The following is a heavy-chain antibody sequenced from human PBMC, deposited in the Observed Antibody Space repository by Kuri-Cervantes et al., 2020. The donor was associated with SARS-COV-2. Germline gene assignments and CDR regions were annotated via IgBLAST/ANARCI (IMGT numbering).Heavy chain of an antibody. CDR1: GFAFNTNW. J-gene: IGHJ5*02. V-gene: IGHV3-74*01. Sequence: GGSLRLSCVASGFAFNTNWMNWVRQVPGKGLMWVSRLRSDGSAFEYADSVKGRFTVSRDNARDTVYLHTDSLGVEDTAGYYCAGGESIPNHWGQGTLVTVSS. CDR2: LRSDGSAF. CDR3: AGGESIPNH.